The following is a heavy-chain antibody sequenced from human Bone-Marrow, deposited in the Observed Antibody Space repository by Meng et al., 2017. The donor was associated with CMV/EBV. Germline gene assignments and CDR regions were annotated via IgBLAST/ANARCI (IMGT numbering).Heavy chain of an antibody. D-gene: IGHD2-15*01. CDR1: GFTFSNHA. Sequence: SCKASGFTFSNHAMHWVRQAPGKGLEWVAAISYDGTKNYYADSVKGRLTISRDNANKTLYLQMNNLRAEDRAVYYCARGGGYLWGQGTLVTVSS. V-gene: IGHV3-30*04. CDR3: ARGGGYL. CDR2: ISYDGTKN. J-gene: IGHJ4*02.